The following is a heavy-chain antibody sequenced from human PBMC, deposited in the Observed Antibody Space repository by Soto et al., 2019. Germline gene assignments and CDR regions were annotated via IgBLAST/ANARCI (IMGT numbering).Heavy chain of an antibody. CDR1: GFTFTNAW. D-gene: IGHD3-10*01. CDR3: ATCYGSGTDCQEDYLAF. J-gene: IGHJ4*02. V-gene: IGHV3-15*01. Sequence: GGSLRLSCAASGFTFTNAWMSWVRQAPGKGLEWVGRVKRKTNGGTTDYAAPVKDRFNISRDDSKNTLYLQMNSLKTEDTAVYYCATCYGSGTDCQEDYLAFWGQGTPVTVSS. CDR2: VKRKTNGGTT.